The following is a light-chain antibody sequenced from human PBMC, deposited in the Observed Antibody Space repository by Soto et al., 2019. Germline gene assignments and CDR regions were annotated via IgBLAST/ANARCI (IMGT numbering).Light chain of an antibody. Sequence: QSALTQPPSVSGAPGQKVTISCTGSSSNIGSDYDVHWYRHLPGTAPKLLIYGNSNRPSGVPDRFSGSKSGTSASLVITGLQPEDEADYYCQSFDSRLSGSGVFGAGPKVT. CDR2: GNS. J-gene: IGLJ1*01. CDR1: SSNIGSDYD. V-gene: IGLV1-40*01. CDR3: QSFDSRLSGSGV.